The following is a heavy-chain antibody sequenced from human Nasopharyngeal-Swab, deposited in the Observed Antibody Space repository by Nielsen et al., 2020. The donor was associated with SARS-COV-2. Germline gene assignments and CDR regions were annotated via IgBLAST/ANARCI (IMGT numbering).Heavy chain of an antibody. CDR3: ARLGTESYHYYSLDV. Sequence: GESLKISCVTSGFTFNMYSRHWVRQAPGKGLEWVSSISSSSNYIYYGDSVKGRFTISRDNTQKSLYLEMNSLRVEDTAVYYCARLGTESYHYYSLDVWGQGTTVTVSS. D-gene: IGHD1-1*01. J-gene: IGHJ6*02. V-gene: IGHV3-21*01. CDR1: GFTFNMYS. CDR2: ISSSSNYI.